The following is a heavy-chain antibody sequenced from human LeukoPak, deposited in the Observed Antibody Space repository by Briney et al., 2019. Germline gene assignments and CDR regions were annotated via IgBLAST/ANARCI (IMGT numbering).Heavy chain of an antibody. D-gene: IGHD3-10*01. V-gene: IGHV3-23*01. CDR3: AQVMGVRGAPPDY. CDR1: GFTFSSYD. CDR2: ISGSGGTK. Sequence: GGSLRLSCASSGFTFSSYDMSWVRQAPGKGREWVSAISGSGGTKYYADSVNGRFTISRDNSKNTLYLQMNSLTAEDTALYYCAQVMGVRGAPPDYWGQGTLVTVSS. J-gene: IGHJ4*02.